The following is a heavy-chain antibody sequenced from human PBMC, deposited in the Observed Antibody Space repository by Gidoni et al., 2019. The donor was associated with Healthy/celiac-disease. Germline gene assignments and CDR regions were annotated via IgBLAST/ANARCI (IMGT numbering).Heavy chain of an antibody. CDR3: ARDYSHRIMIVVVSHNDDAFDI. J-gene: IGHJ3*02. Sequence: QVQLVQSGAEVKKPGASVKVSCKASGYNFPGYYMHWVQQAPEQGLEWMGWINPNSGGTNYAQKFQGRVTMTRDTSISTAYMELSRLRSDDTAVYYCARDYSHRIMIVVVSHNDDAFDIWGQGTMVTVSS. D-gene: IGHD3-22*01. V-gene: IGHV1-2*02. CDR2: INPNSGGT. CDR1: GYNFPGYY.